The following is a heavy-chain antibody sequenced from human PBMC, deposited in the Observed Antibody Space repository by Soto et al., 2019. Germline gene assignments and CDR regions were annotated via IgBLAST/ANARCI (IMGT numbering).Heavy chain of an antibody. CDR3: AGAGWLQTPAQHTPTPLFDY. CDR1: GGTFSSYA. CDR2: IIPIFGTA. J-gene: IGHJ4*02. V-gene: IGHV1-69*13. D-gene: IGHD5-12*01. Sequence: SVKVSCKASGGTFSSYAISWVRQAPGQGLEWMGGIIPIFGTANYAQKFQGRVTITADESTSTAYMELSSLRSEDTAVYYCAGAGWLQTPAQHTPTPLFDYWGQGTLVTVSS.